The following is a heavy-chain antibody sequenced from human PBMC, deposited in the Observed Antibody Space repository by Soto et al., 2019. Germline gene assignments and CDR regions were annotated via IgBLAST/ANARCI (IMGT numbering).Heavy chain of an antibody. V-gene: IGHV4-34*01. D-gene: IGHD5-12*01. CDR2: INHSGST. Sequence: QVQLQQWGAGLLKPSETLSLTCAVYGGSFSGYYWSWIRQPPGKGLEWIGEINHSGSTNYNPPPKRRVTRSDDTSTSQISLKLSSVTAADTAVYYCARDQGYSGYDRVYYYYGMDVWGPGSTVTVSS. CDR3: ARDQGYSGYDRVYYYYGMDV. CDR1: GGSFSGYY. J-gene: IGHJ6*02.